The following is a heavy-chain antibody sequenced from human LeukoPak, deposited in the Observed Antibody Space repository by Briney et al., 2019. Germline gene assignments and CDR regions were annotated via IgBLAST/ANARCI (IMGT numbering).Heavy chain of an antibody. CDR1: GGSFSGYY. CDR3: ATLAAAGRGGSY. Sequence: SETLSLTCAVYGGSFSGYYWSWIRQPPEKGLEWIGEINHSGSTNYNPSLKSRVTISVDTSKNQFSLKLSSVTAADTAVYYCATLAAAGRGGSYWGQGTLVTVSS. V-gene: IGHV4-34*01. CDR2: INHSGST. J-gene: IGHJ4*02. D-gene: IGHD6-13*01.